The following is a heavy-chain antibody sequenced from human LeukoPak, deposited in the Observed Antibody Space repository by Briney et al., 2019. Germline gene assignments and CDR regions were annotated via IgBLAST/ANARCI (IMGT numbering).Heavy chain of an antibody. CDR1: GFTFSSYG. Sequence: GGSLRLSCAASGFTFSSYGMHWVRQAPGKGLEWVAVIWYDGSNKYYADSVKGRFTISRDNAKNTLYLQMNSLRAEDTAVYYCARDVYCGGDCYRIFDYWGQGTLVTVSS. D-gene: IGHD2-21*02. CDR2: IWYDGSNK. CDR3: ARDVYCGGDCYRIFDY. V-gene: IGHV3-33*01. J-gene: IGHJ4*02.